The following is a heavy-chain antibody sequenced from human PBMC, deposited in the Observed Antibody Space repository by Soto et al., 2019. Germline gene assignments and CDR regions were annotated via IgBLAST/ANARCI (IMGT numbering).Heavy chain of an antibody. D-gene: IGHD2-8*02. Sequence: PSQTLSLTCAISGDSVSSNSAVWNWIRQSPSRGLEWLGRIYYRAQWFYEYAVSVKSRVTISPDTSRNQFSLPLTSVTPEDTAVFFCERGYCFAGGCERGLVFDYWGRGPLVTVSS. J-gene: IGHJ4*02. CDR3: ERGYCFAGGCERGLVFDY. CDR2: IYYRAQWFY. V-gene: IGHV6-1*01. CDR1: GDSVSSNSAV.